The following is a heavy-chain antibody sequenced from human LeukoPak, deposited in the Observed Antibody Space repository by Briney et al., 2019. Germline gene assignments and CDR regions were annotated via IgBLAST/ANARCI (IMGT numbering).Heavy chain of an antibody. CDR3: ARDGDLTGYPDY. D-gene: IGHD3-9*01. Sequence: QPGRSLRLSCAASGFTFSSYGMHWVRQAPGKGLEWVAVIWYDGSNKYYADSVEGRFTISRDNSKNTLYLQMNSLRAEDTAVYYCARDGDLTGYPDYWGQGTLVTVSS. V-gene: IGHV3-33*01. J-gene: IGHJ4*02. CDR1: GFTFSSYG. CDR2: IWYDGSNK.